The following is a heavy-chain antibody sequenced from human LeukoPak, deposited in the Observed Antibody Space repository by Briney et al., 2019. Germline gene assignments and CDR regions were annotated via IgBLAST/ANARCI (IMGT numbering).Heavy chain of an antibody. J-gene: IGHJ4*02. CDR1: GGSISTYY. CDR3: ARGSGSYQGDLDY. CDR2: ISYTGNT. D-gene: IGHD1-26*01. Sequence: TSETLSLTCTVSGGSISTYYWSWIRQPPGKGLEWIGYISYTGNTNCNPSLKSRVTISVDTSKNQFSLKLSSVTAADTAVYYCARGSGSYQGDLDYWGQGTLVTVSS. V-gene: IGHV4-59*01.